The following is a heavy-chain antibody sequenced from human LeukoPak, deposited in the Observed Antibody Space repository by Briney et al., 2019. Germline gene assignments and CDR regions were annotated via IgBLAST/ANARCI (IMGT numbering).Heavy chain of an antibody. CDR1: GFTFTNYR. V-gene: IGHV3-21*01. CDR3: ARENGDYADAFDI. D-gene: IGHD4-17*01. Sequence: GGSLRLSCAASGFTFTNYRMTWVRQAPGKGLEWVSSISSTSGYIFYADSVQGRFTISRDNAKSSLYLQMNSLRAEDTAVYYCARENGDYADAFDIWGQGTMVTVSS. J-gene: IGHJ3*02. CDR2: ISSTSGYI.